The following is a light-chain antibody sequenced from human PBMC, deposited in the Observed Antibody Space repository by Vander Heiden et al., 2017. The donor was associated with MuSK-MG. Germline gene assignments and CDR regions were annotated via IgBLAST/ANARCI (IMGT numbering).Light chain of an antibody. CDR3: HQYNNWNLT. J-gene: IGKJ4*02. Sequence: EIVMTQSPATLSVSPGERATLSCRASQSVSSNLAWYQQKPGQAPRLLIYGASTRATGIPARFSGSGSGTEFTFTISSLQSEDFEVYYCHQYNNWNLTFGEGTKVEIK. V-gene: IGKV3-15*01. CDR1: QSVSSN. CDR2: GAS.